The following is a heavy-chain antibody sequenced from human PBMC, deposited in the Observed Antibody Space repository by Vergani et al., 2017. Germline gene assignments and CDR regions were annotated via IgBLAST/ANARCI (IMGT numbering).Heavy chain of an antibody. D-gene: IGHD6-19*01. Sequence: QVQLVESGGGVVQPGRSLRLSCAASGFTFITYGMHWVRQAPGKGLEWVAVIWFDGTNKNYADSVKGRFTISRDNSKNTLYLQMNSLRAEDTAVYYCAREPPNSSGWYNWGQGTLVTVSS. CDR2: IWFDGTNK. J-gene: IGHJ4*02. CDR1: GFTFITYG. V-gene: IGHV3-33*01. CDR3: AREPPNSSGWYN.